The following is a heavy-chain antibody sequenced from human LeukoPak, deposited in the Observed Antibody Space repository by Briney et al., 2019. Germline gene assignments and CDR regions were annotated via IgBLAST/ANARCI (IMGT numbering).Heavy chain of an antibody. CDR2: ISSSGSTI. CDR1: GFTFSSYE. CDR3: ARDRGGAYDFWSGYYTGYFDY. D-gene: IGHD3-3*01. Sequence: GGSLRLSCAASGFTFSSYEMNWVRQAPGKGLEWVSYISSSGSTIYYADSVKGRFTISRDNAKNSLYLQMNSLRAEDTAVYYCARDRGGAYDFWSGYYTGYFDYWGQGTLVPVSS. J-gene: IGHJ4*02. V-gene: IGHV3-48*03.